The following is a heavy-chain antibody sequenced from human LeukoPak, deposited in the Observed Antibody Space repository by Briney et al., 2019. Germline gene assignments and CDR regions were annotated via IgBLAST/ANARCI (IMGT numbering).Heavy chain of an antibody. CDR3: ARHQTGPADY. V-gene: IGHV4-31*03. J-gene: IGHJ4*02. Sequence: PSETLSLTCTVSGGSISSGGYYWSWIRQHPGKGLEWIGYIYSSGSTYYNPSLKSRVTISVDTSKHQFSLKLSSVTAADTAVYYCARHQTGPADYWGQGTLVTVSS. CDR2: IYSSGST. CDR1: GGSISSGGYY. D-gene: IGHD1-1*01.